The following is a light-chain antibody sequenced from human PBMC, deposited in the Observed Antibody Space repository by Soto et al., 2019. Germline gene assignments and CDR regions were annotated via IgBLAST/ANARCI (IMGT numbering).Light chain of an antibody. CDR2: GAS. CDR1: QNIISH. Sequence: DIQMTHSPSSLSASVGDRVTITCRASQNIISHLNWYQQKPGKAPKVLIYGASSLQSGVPLRFSGSGSGTDFTLTISSLQPEDFATYYCQQSYSTPRTFGPGTKVDIK. J-gene: IGKJ3*01. V-gene: IGKV1-39*01. CDR3: QQSYSTPRT.